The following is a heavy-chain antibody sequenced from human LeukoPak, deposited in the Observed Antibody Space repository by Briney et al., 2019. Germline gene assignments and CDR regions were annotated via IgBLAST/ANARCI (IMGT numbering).Heavy chain of an antibody. CDR3: ARAMSYYFDY. D-gene: IGHD3-10*01. J-gene: IGHJ4*02. CDR2: IWFDGSEK. CDR1: RFSFSSYG. V-gene: IGHV3-33*01. Sequence: GGSLRPSCAASRFSFSSYGMHWVRLAPGKGLEWVGLIWFDGSEKYYAESVKGRFTISRDNSKNTVYLQVNSLRAEDTAVYHCARAMSYYFDYWGPGTLVTVSS.